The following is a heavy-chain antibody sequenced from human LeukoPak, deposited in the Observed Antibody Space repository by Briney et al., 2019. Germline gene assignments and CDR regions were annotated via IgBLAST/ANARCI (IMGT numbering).Heavy chain of an antibody. Sequence: PSETLSLTCTVSGGPISSGDYYWSWIRQPPGTGLEWIGYIYYSGSTYYNPSLKSRVTISVDTSKNQFSLKLSSVTAADTAVYYCARDWSGPYYFDYWGQGTLVTVSS. V-gene: IGHV4-30-4*01. D-gene: IGHD3-3*01. CDR1: GGPISSGDYY. CDR3: ARDWSGPYYFDY. J-gene: IGHJ4*01. CDR2: IYYSGST.